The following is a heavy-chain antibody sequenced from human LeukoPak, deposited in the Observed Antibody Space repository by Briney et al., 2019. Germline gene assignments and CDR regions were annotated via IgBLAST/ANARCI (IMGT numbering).Heavy chain of an antibody. CDR3: ARVSGVVRGYGMDV. CDR2: IGTAGDT. D-gene: IGHD3-10*01. Sequence: PGGSLRLSCAASGFTFSSYDMHWVRQATGKGLEWVSAIGTAGDTYYPGSVKGRFTISRENAKNSLYLQMNSQRAGDTAVYYCARVSGVVRGYGMDVWGQGTTVTVSS. V-gene: IGHV3-13*04. J-gene: IGHJ6*02. CDR1: GFTFSSYD.